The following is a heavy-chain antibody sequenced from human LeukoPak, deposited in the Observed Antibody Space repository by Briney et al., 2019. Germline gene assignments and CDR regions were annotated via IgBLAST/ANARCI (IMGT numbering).Heavy chain of an antibody. CDR2: IYPGDSDT. CDR3: ARRGLGGQLLADAFDI. D-gene: IGHD2-2*01. J-gene: IGHJ3*02. CDR1: GYGFTTYW. V-gene: IGHV5-51*01. Sequence: GESLKISCKGSGYGFTTYWIGWVRRMPGKGGEWMGIIYPGDSDTSYSPSFQGQVTISADKSISTAYLQWSSLKASDTAMYYCARRGLGGQLLADAFDIWGQGTMVTVSS.